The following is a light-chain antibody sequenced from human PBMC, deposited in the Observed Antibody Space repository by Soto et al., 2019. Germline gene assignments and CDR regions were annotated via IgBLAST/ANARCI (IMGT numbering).Light chain of an antibody. CDR3: KSYAGSNTYV. V-gene: IGLV1-44*01. CDR2: SNN. J-gene: IGLJ1*01. CDR1: SSNIESNT. Sequence: QSVLTQPPSASGTPGQRVTISCSGSSSNIESNTVNWYQQLPGTAPKLLIYSNNKRPSGVPDRFSGSKSGTSASLAISGLQSEDEADYFCKSYAGSNTYVFGSGTKVTVL.